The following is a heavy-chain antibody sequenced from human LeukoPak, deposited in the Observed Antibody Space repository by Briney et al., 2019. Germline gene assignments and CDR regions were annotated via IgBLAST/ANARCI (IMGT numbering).Heavy chain of an antibody. CDR3: ARSSRYDIWTGYPY. D-gene: IGHD3-9*01. J-gene: IGHJ4*02. CDR1: GYTFTGYY. Sequence: ASVKVSCKASGYTFTGYYMHWVRQAPGQGLDWMGWINANSGGTNYAQKFQGRVTMTRDTSISTAYMELSRLRSDDTAVYYCARSSRYDIWTGYPYWGQGTLVTVSP. V-gene: IGHV1-2*02. CDR2: INANSGGT.